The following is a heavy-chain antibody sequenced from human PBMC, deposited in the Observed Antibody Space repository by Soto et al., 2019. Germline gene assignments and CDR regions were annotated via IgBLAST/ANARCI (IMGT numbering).Heavy chain of an antibody. CDR2: IIPIFKTA. CDR3: ARVSIPGIYGEDV. Sequence: SVKVSCKASGGTFGNYAISWVRQAPGQGLEWMGKIIPIFKTANYAQKFQGRITITADRSPRTDIAYMELSSLRSEDTALYYSARVSIPGIYGEDVWGQGTTVTVSS. D-gene: IGHD2-2*01. V-gene: IGHV1-69*06. J-gene: IGHJ6*02. CDR1: GGTFGNYA.